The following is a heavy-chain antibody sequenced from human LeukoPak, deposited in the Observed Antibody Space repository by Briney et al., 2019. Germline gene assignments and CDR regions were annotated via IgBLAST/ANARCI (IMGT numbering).Heavy chain of an antibody. V-gene: IGHV3-73*01. CDR2: IRSKADSYTT. Sequence: PGGSLKLSCAASGFTFSGSAMHWVRQASGKGLEWLGRIRSKADSYTTAYAASVKGRFIVSRDDSKNTAYLQMNSLKAEDTAVYYCRAAADLNDYWGQGTLDTVSS. CDR3: RAAADLNDY. CDR1: GFTFSGSA. J-gene: IGHJ4*02. D-gene: IGHD6-13*01.